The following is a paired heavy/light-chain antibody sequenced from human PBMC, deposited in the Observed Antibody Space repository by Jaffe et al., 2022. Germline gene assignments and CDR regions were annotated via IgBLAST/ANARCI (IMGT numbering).Heavy chain of an antibody. CDR1: AYTFTTYT. Sequence: QVRLVQSGAEVKKPGASVKVSCQASAYTFTTYTLHWVRQAPGQRLEWMGWINGGNGNTKYSQKFQDRVTITRDTSASTAYMELSSLRSEDAAVYYCAAGSGSYADYWGQGTLVTVSS. D-gene: IGHD3-10*01. CDR3: AAGSGSYADY. J-gene: IGHJ4*02. CDR2: INGGNGNT. V-gene: IGHV1-3*01.
Light chain of an antibody. J-gene: IGKJ4*01. CDR2: SAS. CDR3: QQANSFPLT. V-gene: IGKV1-12*01. Sequence: DIQMTQSPSSVSASVGDRVTITCRASQGIGPWLAWYQQKPGKAPQLLISSASGLQSGVPSRFAGSGSGTDFTLTISSLQPEDFATYYCQQANSFPLTFGGGTKVEIK. CDR1: QGIGPW.